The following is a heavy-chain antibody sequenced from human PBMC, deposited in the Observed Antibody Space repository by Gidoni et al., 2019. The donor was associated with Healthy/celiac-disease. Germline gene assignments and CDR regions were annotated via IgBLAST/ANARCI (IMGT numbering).Heavy chain of an antibody. J-gene: IGHJ4*02. CDR3: ARQGQQLKGIDY. CDR2: IYYSGST. D-gene: IGHD6-13*01. V-gene: IGHV4-39*01. CDR1: GGYISSSSYY. Sequence: QRQLQESGPGLVKPSETLSRTCTVAGGYISSSSYYWGWLRQPPGKGREWIGSIYYSGSTYYNPSLTSRVPISVDTSKNQFSLKLGSVTAAHTAVYYCARQGQQLKGIDYWGQGTLVTVSS.